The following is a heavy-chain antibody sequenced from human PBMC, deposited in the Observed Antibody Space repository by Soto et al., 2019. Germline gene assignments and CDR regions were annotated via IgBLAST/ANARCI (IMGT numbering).Heavy chain of an antibody. CDR3: GYVYDDTKYDY. V-gene: IGHV3-23*01. Sequence: PGGSLRLSCAASGLTFKDYPMSWVRQAPGKGLEWVSAIGAAGTTRYYAASVKGRFAISRDKYEVTLYLQMHSLRAEDTARYNCGYVYDDTKYDYMGQGTLVTVSS. D-gene: IGHD3-22*01. CDR2: IGAAGTTR. CDR1: GLTFKDYP. J-gene: IGHJ4*02.